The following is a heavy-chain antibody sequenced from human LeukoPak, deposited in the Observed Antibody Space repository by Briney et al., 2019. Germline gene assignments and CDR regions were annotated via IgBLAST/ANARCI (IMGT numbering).Heavy chain of an antibody. Sequence: GRSLRLSCAASGFTFSSYAMHWVRQAPGKGLEWVAVISYDGSNKYYADSVKGRFTISRDNSKNTLYLQMNSLRAEDTAVYYCAKGGGKIYGDYEGYWGQGTLVTVSS. J-gene: IGHJ4*02. CDR3: AKGGGKIYGDYEGY. D-gene: IGHD4-17*01. CDR2: ISYDGSNK. CDR1: GFTFSSYA. V-gene: IGHV3-30*04.